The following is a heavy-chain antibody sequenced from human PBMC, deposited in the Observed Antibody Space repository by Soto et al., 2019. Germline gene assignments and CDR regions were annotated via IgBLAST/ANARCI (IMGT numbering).Heavy chain of an antibody. CDR1: GGSFSDYY. CDR3: ARTGHHFDY. V-gene: IGHV4-34*01. Sequence: SETLSLTCAVHGGSFSDYYWSWIRQPPGKGLEWIGEINYSGRTNYNPSLKSRVTISVDTSKNQFPLTLSSMTAADTAVYYCARTGHHFDYWAQGISVTVSS. CDR2: INYSGRT. J-gene: IGHJ4*02.